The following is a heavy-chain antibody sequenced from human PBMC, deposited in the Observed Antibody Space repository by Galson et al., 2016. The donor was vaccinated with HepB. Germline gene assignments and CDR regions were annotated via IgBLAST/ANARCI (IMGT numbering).Heavy chain of an antibody. D-gene: IGHD3-10*01. CDR3: VSGSLPDF. Sequence: SLRLSCAASGFTFDDYAMHWVRQAPGKGLEWVSGISWNSYNIGYADSVKGRFTISRDNAKNSLYLQMNSLRAEDTALYYCVSGSLPDFLGQGTLVTVSS. CDR2: ISWNSYNI. V-gene: IGHV3-9*01. J-gene: IGHJ4*02. CDR1: GFTFDDYA.